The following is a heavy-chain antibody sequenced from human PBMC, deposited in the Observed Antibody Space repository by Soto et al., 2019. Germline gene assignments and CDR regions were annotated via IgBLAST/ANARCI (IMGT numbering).Heavy chain of an antibody. CDR3: ASNIRWSIHWYFDL. Sequence: PSETLSLTCTVSGGFIWGWIRQSPDKGLEWIGYIYNSGRYNYNPSLESRLTISIDTSKNQLSLRLASVTAADTAVYYCASNIRWSIHWYFDLWGRGTLVTVSS. J-gene: IGHJ2*01. D-gene: IGHD2-8*02. CDR2: IYNSGRY. V-gene: IGHV4-4*09. CDR1: GGFI.